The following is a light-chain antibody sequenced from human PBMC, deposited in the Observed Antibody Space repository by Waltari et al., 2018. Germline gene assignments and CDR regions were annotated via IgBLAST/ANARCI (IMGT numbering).Light chain of an antibody. V-gene: IGKV3-15*01. CDR2: GAS. CDR1: QSISNT. CDR3: QQYNKWPIT. Sequence: EIVMTQSPVTLSVSPGESATLSCRASQSISNTLAWYQQKPGQAPRLLIDGASTRATGIPARFSGRGSGTEFTFTISSMQSEDFAVYYCQQYNKWPITVGQGTRLEIK. J-gene: IGKJ5*01.